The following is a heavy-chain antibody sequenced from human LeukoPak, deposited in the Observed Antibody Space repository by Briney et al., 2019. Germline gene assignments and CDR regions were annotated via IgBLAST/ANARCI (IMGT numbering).Heavy chain of an antibody. CDR1: GFTFSSYW. D-gene: IGHD6-19*01. CDR3: AREGIAVAGIYYYYMDV. J-gene: IGHJ6*03. Sequence: AGGSLRLSCVASGFTFSSYWMSWVRQAPGKGLEWVANIKQDGSEKYYVDSVKGRFTISRDNAKNSLYLQMNSLRAEDTAVYYCAREGIAVAGIYYYYMDVWGKGTTVTVSS. CDR2: IKQDGSEK. V-gene: IGHV3-7*01.